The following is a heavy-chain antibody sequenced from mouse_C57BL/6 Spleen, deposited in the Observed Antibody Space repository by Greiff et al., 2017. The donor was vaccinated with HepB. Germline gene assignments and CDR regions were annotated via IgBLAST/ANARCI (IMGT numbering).Heavy chain of an antibody. Sequence: QVQLQQSGPELVKPGASVKISCKASGYAFSSSWMNWVKQRPGKGLEWIGRIYPGDGDTNYNGKFKGKATLTADKSSSTAYMQLSSLTSEDSAVYFCARWDYDLYFDVWGTGTTVTVSS. CDR2: IYPGDGDT. CDR1: GYAFSSSW. V-gene: IGHV1-82*01. J-gene: IGHJ1*03. D-gene: IGHD2-4*01. CDR3: ARWDYDLYFDV.